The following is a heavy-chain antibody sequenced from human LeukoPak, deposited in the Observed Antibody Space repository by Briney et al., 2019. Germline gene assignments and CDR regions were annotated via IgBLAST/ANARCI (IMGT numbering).Heavy chain of an antibody. CDR1: GGSISSSN. D-gene: IGHD3-22*01. V-gene: IGHV3-23*01. J-gene: IGHJ6*02. CDR3: AKGAGDSSGYYYPYYYYGMDV. CDR2: ISGSGGST. Sequence: GTLSLTCAVSGGSISSSNWWSWVRQAPGKGLEWVSAISGSGGSTYYADSVKGRFTISRDNSKNTLYLQMNSLRAEDTAVYYCAKGAGDSSGYYYPYYYYGMDVWGQGTTVTVSS.